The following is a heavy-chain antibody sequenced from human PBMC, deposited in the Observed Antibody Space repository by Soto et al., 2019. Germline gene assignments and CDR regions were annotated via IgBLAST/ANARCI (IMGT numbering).Heavy chain of an antibody. V-gene: IGHV1-46*01. CDR3: ARGMGYCSGGSCDDGY. CDR1: GYTFTSYY. D-gene: IGHD2-15*01. Sequence: ASVKVSCKASGYTFTSYYMHWVRQAPGQGLEWMGIINPSGGSTSYAQKFQGRVTMTRDTSTSTVHMELSSLRSEDTAVYYCARGMGYCSGGSCDDGYWGQGTLATVSS. CDR2: INPSGGST. J-gene: IGHJ4*02.